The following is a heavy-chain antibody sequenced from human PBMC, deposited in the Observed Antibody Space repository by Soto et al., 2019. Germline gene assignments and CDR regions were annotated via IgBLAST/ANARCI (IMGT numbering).Heavy chain of an antibody. J-gene: IGHJ3*02. Sequence: GGSLRLSCAASGFTFSSYSMNWVRQAPGKXLEWVSYISSSSSTIYYADSVKGRFTISRDNAKNSLYLQMNSLRDEDTAVYYCARDGYYDFWSGYYADAFDIWGQGTMVTVS. V-gene: IGHV3-48*02. D-gene: IGHD3-3*01. CDR3: ARDGYYDFWSGYYADAFDI. CDR2: ISSSSSTI. CDR1: GFTFSSYS.